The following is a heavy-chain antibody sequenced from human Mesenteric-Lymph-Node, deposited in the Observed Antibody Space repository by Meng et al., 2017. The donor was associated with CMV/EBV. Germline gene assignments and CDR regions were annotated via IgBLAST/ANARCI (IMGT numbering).Heavy chain of an antibody. J-gene: IGHJ4*02. CDR2: IKQDGTEK. CDR3: ARGHRYCNDTTCCYYFDF. CDR1: GFTFSSYW. D-gene: IGHD2/OR15-2a*01. Sequence: GESLKISCAASGFTFSSYWMSWVRQAPGKGLEWVANIKQDGTEKYYADSVKGLFTISRDNAKNSLYLQMNRLRAEDTAVYYCARGHRYCNDTTCCYYFDFWGQGTLVTVSS. V-gene: IGHV3-7*01.